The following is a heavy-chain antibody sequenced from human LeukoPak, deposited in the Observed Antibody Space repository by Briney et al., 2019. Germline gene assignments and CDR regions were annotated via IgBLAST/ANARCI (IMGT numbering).Heavy chain of an antibody. D-gene: IGHD3-10*01. J-gene: IGHJ6*02. CDR2: ISSSGSKT. Sequence: GGSLRLSCAASGFTFSNYAMNWVRQAPGKGLEWVSFISSSGSKTYYVDSVEGRFTISRDNSRKTLYLQMNSLRAEDTAVYYCAKEDMVRGVTVSFGSSVYYYGMDVWGQGTTVTVSS. CDR3: AKEDMVRGVTVSFGSSVYYYGMDV. CDR1: GFTFSNYA. V-gene: IGHV3-23*01.